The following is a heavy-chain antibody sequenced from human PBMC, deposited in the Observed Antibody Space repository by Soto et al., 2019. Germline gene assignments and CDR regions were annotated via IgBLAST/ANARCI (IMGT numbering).Heavy chain of an antibody. J-gene: IGHJ4*02. Sequence: QVQLVQSGAEVKKPGSSVKVSCKASGGTFSSYAISWVRQAPGQGLEWMGGLIPIFGTANYAQKFQGRVTITEDKSTSTAYMELSSLRSEDTAVYYCARSLIAAAGTGSYYFDYWGQGTLVTVSS. D-gene: IGHD6-13*01. CDR3: ARSLIAAAGTGSYYFDY. V-gene: IGHV1-69*06. CDR2: LIPIFGTA. CDR1: GGTFSSYA.